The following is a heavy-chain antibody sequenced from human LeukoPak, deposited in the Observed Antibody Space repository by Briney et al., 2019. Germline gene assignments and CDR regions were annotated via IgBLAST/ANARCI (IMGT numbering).Heavy chain of an antibody. D-gene: IGHD1-7*01. V-gene: IGHV3-30-3*01. Sequence: GGSLRLSCAASGFTFSSYAMHWVRQAPGKGLEWVAVISYDGSNKYYADSVKGRFTISRDNSKNTLYLQMNSLRAEDTAVYYCARDKTYNWHYYYFDYWGQGTLVTVSS. CDR1: GFTFSSYA. CDR3: ARDKTYNWHYYYFDY. J-gene: IGHJ4*02. CDR2: ISYDGSNK.